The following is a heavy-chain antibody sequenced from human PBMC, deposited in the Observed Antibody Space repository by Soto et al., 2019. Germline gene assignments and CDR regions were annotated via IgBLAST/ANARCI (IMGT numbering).Heavy chain of an antibody. Sequence: GASVKVSCKASGYTFTSYYMHWVRQAPGQGLEWMGGFDPEDGEAISAQKFQGRLTMTEDTSTDTAYMELSSLRSEDTAVYYCVSAVVAETFDSWGQGTLVTVSS. D-gene: IGHD2-15*01. V-gene: IGHV1-24*01. CDR2: FDPEDGEA. CDR1: GYTFTSYY. CDR3: VSAVVAETFDS. J-gene: IGHJ4*02.